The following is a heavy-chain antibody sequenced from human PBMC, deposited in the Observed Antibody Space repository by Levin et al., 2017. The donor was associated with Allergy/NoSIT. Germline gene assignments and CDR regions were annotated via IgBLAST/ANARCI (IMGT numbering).Heavy chain of an antibody. CDR1: GFTFSDYD. CDR3: ATRPPGDIVLFAFDY. J-gene: IGHJ4*02. CDR2: ISRSSTTI. V-gene: IGHV3-48*01. D-gene: IGHD5-12*01. Sequence: PGESLKISCAASGFTFSDYDMNWVRQAPGKGLEWVSYISRSSTTIYYADSVKGRFTISRDNAKNSLYLQMNSLRAEDTAVYYCATRPPGDIVLFAFDYWGQGTLVAVSS.